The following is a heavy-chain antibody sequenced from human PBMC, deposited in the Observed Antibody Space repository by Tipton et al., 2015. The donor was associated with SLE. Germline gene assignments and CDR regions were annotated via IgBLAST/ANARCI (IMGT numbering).Heavy chain of an antibody. Sequence: LRLSCSVSGGSISDSLYYWAWIRQPPGKGLEWIGSIYSSGSTYYNPSLNSRVSISVDTSRNSLSLRLSSVTAADTAVYYCARPRYCSRSNCQTGAFDVWGQGKMVTVSS. CDR2: IYSSGST. J-gene: IGHJ3*01. D-gene: IGHD2-15*01. CDR3: ARPRYCSRSNCQTGAFDV. CDR1: GGSISDSLYY. V-gene: IGHV4-39*01.